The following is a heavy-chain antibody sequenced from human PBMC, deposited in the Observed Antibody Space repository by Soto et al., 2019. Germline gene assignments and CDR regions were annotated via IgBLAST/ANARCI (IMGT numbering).Heavy chain of an antibody. V-gene: IGHV1-46*03. CDR3: ARDAGYVYGDYYYYYYYYMDV. CDR2: INPSGGST. D-gene: IGHD4-17*01. CDR1: GYTFTSYY. J-gene: IGHJ6*03. Sequence: ASVKVSCKASGYTFTSYYMHWVRQAPGQGLEWMGIINPSGGSTSYAQKFQGRVTMTRDTSTSTVYMELSSLRSEDTAVYYCARDAGYVYGDYYYYYYYYMDVWGKGTTVTVSS.